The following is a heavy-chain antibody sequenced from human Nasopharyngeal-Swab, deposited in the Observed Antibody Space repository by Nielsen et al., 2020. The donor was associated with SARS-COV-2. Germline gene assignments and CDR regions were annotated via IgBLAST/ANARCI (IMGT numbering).Heavy chain of an antibody. D-gene: IGHD3-3*01. CDR3: ASSPYDFWSGYRFDY. V-gene: IGHV4-59*01. CDR2: IYYSGST. Sequence: WIHQPPGKGLEWIGYIYYSGSTNYNPSLKSRVTISVDTSKNQFSLKLSSVTAADTAVYYCASSPYDFWSGYRFDYWGQGTLVTVSS. J-gene: IGHJ4*02.